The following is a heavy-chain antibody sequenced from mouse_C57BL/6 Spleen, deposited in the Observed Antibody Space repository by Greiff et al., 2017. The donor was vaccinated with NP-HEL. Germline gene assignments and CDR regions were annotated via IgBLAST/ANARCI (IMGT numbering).Heavy chain of an antibody. J-gene: IGHJ3*01. CDR1: GYTFTSYW. V-gene: IGHV1-55*01. CDR3: AREGDGYYGFAY. Sequence: VQLQQPGAELVKPGASVKMSCKASGYTFTSYWITWVTQRPGQGLEWIGDIYPGSGSTNYNEKFKSKATLTVDTSSSTAYMQLSSQTSEDSAVYYCAREGDGYYGFAYWGQGTLVTVSA. D-gene: IGHD2-3*01. CDR2: IYPGSGST.